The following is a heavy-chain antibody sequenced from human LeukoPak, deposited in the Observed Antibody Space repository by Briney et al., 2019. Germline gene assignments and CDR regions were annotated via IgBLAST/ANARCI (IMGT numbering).Heavy chain of an antibody. Sequence: GASVTVSCKASGGTFSSYAISWVRQAPGQGLEWMGGIIPIFGTANYAQKFQGRVTITADESPSTAYMELSSLRSEDTAVYYCARAAYCGGDCYSYGMDVWGQGTTVTVSS. V-gene: IGHV1-69*13. J-gene: IGHJ6*02. CDR2: IIPIFGTA. CDR1: GGTFSSYA. D-gene: IGHD2-21*01. CDR3: ARAAYCGGDCYSYGMDV.